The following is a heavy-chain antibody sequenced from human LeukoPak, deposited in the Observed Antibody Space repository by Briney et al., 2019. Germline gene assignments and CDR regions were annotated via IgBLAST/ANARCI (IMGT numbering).Heavy chain of an antibody. CDR3: ARGGVQRQLWSLFDY. CDR1: GFTFSSYW. V-gene: IGHV3-74*01. D-gene: IGHD5-18*01. Sequence: GGSLRLSCAASGFTFSSYWMHWVRQAPGKGLVWVSRINSDGSSTSYADSVKGRFTISRDNAKNTLYLQMNSLRAEDTAVYYCARGGVQRQLWSLFDYWGQGTLVTVSS. J-gene: IGHJ4*02. CDR2: INSDGSST.